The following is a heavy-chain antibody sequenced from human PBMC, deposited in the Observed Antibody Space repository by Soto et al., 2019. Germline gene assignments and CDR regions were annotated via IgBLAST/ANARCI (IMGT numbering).Heavy chain of an antibody. D-gene: IGHD3-22*01. J-gene: IGHJ4*02. Sequence: SETLSLTCTVSGGSISSGDYYWSWVRQPPGKGPEWIGYISYRGSTYYNPSLKSRVSISADTSKNQFSLKLSSVTAADTAVYYCARGHKISGYYSFDYWGQGTLVTVSS. CDR3: ARGHKISGYYSFDY. CDR2: ISYRGST. CDR1: GGSISSGDYY. V-gene: IGHV4-30-4*01.